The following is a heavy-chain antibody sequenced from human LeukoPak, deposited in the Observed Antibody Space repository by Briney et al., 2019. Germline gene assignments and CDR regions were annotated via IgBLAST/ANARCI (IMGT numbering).Heavy chain of an antibody. V-gene: IGHV3-11*01. D-gene: IGHD3-22*01. Sequence: GGSLRLSCAASGFTFSDYYMTWIRQAPGKGLEWVSYISSSGATVYYADSVKGRFTISRDNAKNSLYLQMDSLRAEDTAVYYCAREKYYYDSSGYRKLDYWGQGTLVTVSS. CDR3: AREKYYYDSSGYRKLDY. CDR1: GFTFSDYY. CDR2: ISSSGATV. J-gene: IGHJ4*02.